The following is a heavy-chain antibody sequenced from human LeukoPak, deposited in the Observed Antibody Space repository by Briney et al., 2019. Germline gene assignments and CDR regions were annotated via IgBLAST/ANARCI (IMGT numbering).Heavy chain of an antibody. CDR2: IYYSGTT. V-gene: IGHV4-39*01. CDR3: AVSYCGGDCSFKN. Sequence: SETLSLTCTVSGGSISSSSYYWGWIRQPPGKGLEWIGSIYYSGTTYYNPSLKSRVTISVDTSKNQFSLKVTSVTAADTAVFYCAVSYCGGDCSFKNWGQGTLVTVSS. CDR1: GGSISSSSYY. D-gene: IGHD2-21*02. J-gene: IGHJ4*02.